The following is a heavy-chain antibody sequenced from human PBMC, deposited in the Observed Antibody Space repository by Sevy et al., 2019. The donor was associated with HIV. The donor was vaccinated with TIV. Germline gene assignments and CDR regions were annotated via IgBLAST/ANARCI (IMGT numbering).Heavy chain of an antibody. CDR3: ASGSNSDYFDY. CDR1: GGSVSSGSFY. J-gene: IGHJ4*02. CDR2: IYYSGRT. V-gene: IGHV4-61*01. Sequence: SETLSLTCTVSGGSVSSGSFYWSWIRQPPGKGLEWIAYIYYSGRTNYNPSLKSQFTLSVDTSKNQCSLKLSAVTAADTAVYYWASGSNSDYFDYWGQGTLVTVSS. D-gene: IGHD4-4*01.